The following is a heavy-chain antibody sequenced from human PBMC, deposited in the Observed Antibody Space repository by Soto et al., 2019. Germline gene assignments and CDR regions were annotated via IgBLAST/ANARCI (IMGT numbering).Heavy chain of an antibody. D-gene: IGHD6-6*01. V-gene: IGHV2-5*02. J-gene: IGHJ4*02. CDR2: IYWDDDK. CDR1: GFSLSTSGVG. CDR3: AHRIAAPGYFDY. Sequence: QITLKESGPTLVKPTQTLTLTCTFSGFSLSTSGVGVGWIRQPPGKALEWLALIYWDDDKRYSPSLKSRLTLTKDTSKNQVVRTMTNMDPVDTATYYCAHRIAAPGYFDYWGQGTLVTVSS.